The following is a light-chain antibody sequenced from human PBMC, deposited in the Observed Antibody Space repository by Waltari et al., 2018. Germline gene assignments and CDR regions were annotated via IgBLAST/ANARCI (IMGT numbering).Light chain of an antibody. CDR3: SSYSRGSSFVL. CDR1: SGDIVAFAL. V-gene: IGLV2-23*02. Sequence: QSALTQPAAVSGSPGQSITISCTGTSGDIVAFALLSWYQQHPGKVPRLLIYEVTTRPSGVSSRFSGSKSDNSATLTISALQTEDEADYYCSSYSRGSSFVLFGGGTRLTVL. CDR2: EVT. J-gene: IGLJ2*01.